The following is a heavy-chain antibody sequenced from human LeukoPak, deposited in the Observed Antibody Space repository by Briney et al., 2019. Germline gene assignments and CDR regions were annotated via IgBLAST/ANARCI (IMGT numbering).Heavy chain of an antibody. CDR2: IYSGGST. J-gene: IGHJ3*02. Sequence: GGSLRLSCAASGFTVSSNYMSWVRQAPGKGLEWVSVIYSGGSTYYADSVKGRFTISRDNSKNTLYLQMNSLRAEDTAVYYCARRDILTGYPDAFDIWGQGTMVTVSS. D-gene: IGHD3-9*01. CDR1: GFTVSSNY. V-gene: IGHV3-66*01. CDR3: ARRDILTGYPDAFDI.